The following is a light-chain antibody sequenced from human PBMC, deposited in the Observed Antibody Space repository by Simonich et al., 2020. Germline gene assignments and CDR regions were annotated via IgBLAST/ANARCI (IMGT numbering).Light chain of an antibody. CDR3: QSYDSSNRV. J-gene: IGLJ3*02. Sequence: NFMLTQPHSVSESPGKTVTISCTRSSGSIASNYVQWYQQRPGRAPTTVIYEDNQSPSGVPDRFSGSIDSSSNSASLPISGLKTEDEADYYCQSYDSSNRVFGGGTKLTVL. CDR1: SGSIASNY. V-gene: IGLV6-57*03. CDR2: EDN.